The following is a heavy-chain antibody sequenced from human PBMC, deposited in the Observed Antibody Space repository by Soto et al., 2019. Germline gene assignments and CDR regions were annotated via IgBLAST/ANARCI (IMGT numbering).Heavy chain of an antibody. V-gene: IGHV3-23*01. Sequence: PVGSLRLSCASSGFTFSSYAMSWVRQAPGKGLEWVSAISGSGGSTYYADSVKGRFTISRDNSKNTLYLQMNSLRAEDTAVYYCAKESDDSSGYYQNWFDAWGQGTLVTAPQ. CDR3: AKESDDSSGYYQNWFDA. CDR2: ISGSGGST. D-gene: IGHD3-22*01. J-gene: IGHJ5*02. CDR1: GFTFSSYA.